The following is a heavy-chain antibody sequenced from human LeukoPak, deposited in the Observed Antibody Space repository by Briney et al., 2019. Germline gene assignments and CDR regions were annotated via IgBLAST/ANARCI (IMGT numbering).Heavy chain of an antibody. V-gene: IGHV3-48*03. J-gene: IGHJ3*02. D-gene: IGHD4-23*01. Sequence: GGSLRLSCTVSGFTLSNYGMNWVRQAPGKGLEWVSYISSSGSTKNYADSVKGRFTISRDNAKNSLYLQMNSLRAEDTALYYCARSYGGNAWGAFDIWGQGTMVTVSS. CDR1: GFTLSNYG. CDR3: ARSYGGNAWGAFDI. CDR2: ISSSGSTK.